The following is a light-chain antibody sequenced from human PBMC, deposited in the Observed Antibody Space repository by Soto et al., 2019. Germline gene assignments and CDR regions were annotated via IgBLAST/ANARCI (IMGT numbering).Light chain of an antibody. J-gene: IGLJ3*02. CDR1: SSNIGTNY. CDR2: TSD. Sequence: QSALTKPPAASGTPGQRVTISCSGSSSNIGTNYIYWYQHLPGVAPKLLIYTSDQRPSGVPDRFSGSKSDTSASLAISGLRSEDEADYYCAAWDDSLSGPNWIFGGGTKLTVL. CDR3: AAWDDSLSGPNWI. V-gene: IGLV1-47*01.